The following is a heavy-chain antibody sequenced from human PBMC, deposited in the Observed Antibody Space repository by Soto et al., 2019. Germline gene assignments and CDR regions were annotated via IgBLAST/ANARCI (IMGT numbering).Heavy chain of an antibody. J-gene: IGHJ2*01. CDR1: QFTFSYYA. CDR2: ISGAGGST. V-gene: IGHV3-23*01. Sequence: EVQLLESGGGLVQPGGSLRLSCAASQFTFSYYAMGWVRQAPGKGLEWVSLISGAGGSTNYADSVKGRFAISRDNSENTLYLQMHRLSAEDTAVYYCAKGRPPFDLWGRGTLVIVSS. D-gene: IGHD6-6*01. CDR3: AKGRPPFDL.